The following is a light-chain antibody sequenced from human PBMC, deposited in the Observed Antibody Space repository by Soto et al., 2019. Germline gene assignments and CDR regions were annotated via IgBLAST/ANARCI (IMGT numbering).Light chain of an antibody. CDR3: SSHAVSGV. J-gene: IGLJ3*02. Sequence: QSVLTQPPSASGSPGQSVAISCSGTSGDVGAYNYVSWYQQHPGKAPKLIIYEVNKRPSGVPDRFSGSKSGNTASLTVSGLQAEDEADYYCSSHAVSGVFGGGTKVTVL. CDR2: EVN. V-gene: IGLV2-8*01. CDR1: SGDVGAYNY.